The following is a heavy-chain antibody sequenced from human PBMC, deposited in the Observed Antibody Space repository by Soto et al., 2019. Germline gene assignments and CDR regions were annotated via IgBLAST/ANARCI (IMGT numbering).Heavy chain of an antibody. V-gene: IGHV1-3*05. J-gene: IGHJ4*02. CDR1: GYTFTSYA. CDR2: INAGNGNT. Sequence: QVQLVQSGAEEKKPGASVKVSCKASGYTFTSYAMHWVRQAPGQRLEWMGWINAGNGNTKYSQKFQGRVTITRDTPGSTAYMGLSSLKSEDTAVYSWARGGGGGLVPAAIFPLDYWGQGTLVTVSS. CDR3: ARGGGGGLVPAAIFPLDY. D-gene: IGHD2-2*01.